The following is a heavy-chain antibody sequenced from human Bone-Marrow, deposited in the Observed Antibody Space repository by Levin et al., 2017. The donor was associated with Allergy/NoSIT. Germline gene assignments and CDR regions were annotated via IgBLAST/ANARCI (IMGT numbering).Heavy chain of an antibody. Sequence: PGGSLRLSCAASGFSFSSYSMHWVRQAPGKGLEWVAVISSDGSYKNYADSVKGRFTISRDNSKNTLYLQMNNLRAEDTAVYYCAKGYSGSYAIFFDYWGQGTLVTVSS. J-gene: IGHJ4*02. CDR1: GFSFSSYS. V-gene: IGHV3-30*18. D-gene: IGHD1-26*01. CDR3: AKGYSGSYAIFFDY. CDR2: ISSDGSYK.